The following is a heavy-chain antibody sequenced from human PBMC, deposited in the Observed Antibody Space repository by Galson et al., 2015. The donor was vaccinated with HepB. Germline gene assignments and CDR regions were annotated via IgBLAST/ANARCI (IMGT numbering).Heavy chain of an antibody. CDR1: GFTFSSYW. CDR2: ISGSGGST. CDR3: AKADGDGGPFDY. D-gene: IGHD4-17*01. J-gene: IGHJ4*02. Sequence: SLRLSCAASGFTFSSYWMSRVRQAPGKGLEWVSAISGSGGSTYYADSVKGRFTISRDNSKNTLYLQMNSLRAEDTAVYYCAKADGDGGPFDYWGQGTLVTVSS. V-gene: IGHV3-23*01.